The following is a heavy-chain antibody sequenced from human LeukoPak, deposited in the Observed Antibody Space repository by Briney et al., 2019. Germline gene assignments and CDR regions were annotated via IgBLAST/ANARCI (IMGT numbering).Heavy chain of an antibody. CDR1: GYTFTSYG. CDR3: ARVRGYYDRCGPRDY. J-gene: IGHJ4*02. V-gene: IGHV1-18*01. Sequence: GSVRGTLMATGYTFTSYGISWVRQAPGQGLEWMGWISAYNGNTNYAQKLQGRVTMTTDTSTSTAYMELRSLRSDDTAVYYCARVRGYYDRCGPRDYWGQRPGHTVSS. D-gene: IGHD3-22*01. CDR2: ISAYNGNT.